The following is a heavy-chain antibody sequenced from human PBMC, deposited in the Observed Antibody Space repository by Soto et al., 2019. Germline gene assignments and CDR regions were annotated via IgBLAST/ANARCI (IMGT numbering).Heavy chain of an antibody. V-gene: IGHV1-3*01. CDR2: INARYGNT. Sequence: QVHLVQSGDEVRKPGASVKVSCKASGYTFSSYAMHWVRQAPGQRLEWMGWINARYGNTKSSQKFQDRVTISRDTSSTTAYMELTSLRSEDTAVYYCAIDTGDGTFDVWGQVTLVTVSS. D-gene: IGHD7-27*01. CDR1: GYTFSSYA. CDR3: AIDTGDGTFDV. J-gene: IGHJ4*02.